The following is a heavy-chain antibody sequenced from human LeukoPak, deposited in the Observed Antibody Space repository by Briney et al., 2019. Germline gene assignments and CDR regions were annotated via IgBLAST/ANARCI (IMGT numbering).Heavy chain of an antibody. J-gene: IGHJ4*02. CDR3: ARQGDDYGAMDY. CDR1: GYSLSTAYY. Sequence: SETLSLTCAVSGYSLSTAYYWGWIRQPPGKGPEWIGTIYHTGTTSYNSSLESRVTMSVDTSKNQFSLKLSSVTAADAAIYYCARQGDDYGAMDYWGQGTLVSVSS. CDR2: IYHTGTT. V-gene: IGHV4-38-2*01. D-gene: IGHD4/OR15-4a*01.